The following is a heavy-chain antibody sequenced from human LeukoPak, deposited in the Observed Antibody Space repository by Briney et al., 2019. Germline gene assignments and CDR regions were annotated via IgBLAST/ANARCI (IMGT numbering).Heavy chain of an antibody. CDR2: MNPNSGNT. CDR1: GYTFTSYD. V-gene: IGHV1-8*01. J-gene: IGHJ4*02. CDR3: ARVTMSSSWYLGY. Sequence: ASVKVSCKASGYTFTSYDINWVRQAAGQGLEWMGWMNPNSGNTGYAQKFQGRVTMTRNTSISTAYMELSSLRSEDTAVYYCARVTMSSSWYLGYWGQGTLVTVSS. D-gene: IGHD6-13*01.